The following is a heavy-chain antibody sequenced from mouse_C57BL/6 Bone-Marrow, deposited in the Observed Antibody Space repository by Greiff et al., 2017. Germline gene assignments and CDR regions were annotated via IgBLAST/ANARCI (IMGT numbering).Heavy chain of an antibody. J-gene: IGHJ1*03. Sequence: VQLQQSGAELVRPGASVKLSCTASGFNIKDDYMHWVKQRPEQGLEWIGWIDPENGNTEYASKFQGKATITADTSSNTAYLQLSSLTSEDTAVYYCTTGYYDVWGTGTTVTVSS. CDR2: IDPENGNT. V-gene: IGHV14-4*01. CDR3: TTGYYDV. CDR1: GFNIKDDY.